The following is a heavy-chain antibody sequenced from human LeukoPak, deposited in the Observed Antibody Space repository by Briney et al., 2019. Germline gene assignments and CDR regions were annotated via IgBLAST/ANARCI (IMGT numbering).Heavy chain of an antibody. CDR2: ISYTGST. J-gene: IGHJ4*02. V-gene: IGHV4-59*01. CDR1: GGSISSYY. CDR3: ARGSVYFDS. Sequence: SETLSLTCTVSGGSISSYYVSWIRQPPGKGLEWIGYISYTGSTDYNPSLKSRVNISVDMSKNQFSLKVSSVTAADTAVYYCARGSVYFDSWGQGTLVTVSS.